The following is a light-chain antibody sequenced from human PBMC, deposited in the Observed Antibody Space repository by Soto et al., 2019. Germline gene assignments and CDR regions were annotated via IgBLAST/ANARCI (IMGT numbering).Light chain of an antibody. CDR1: QDISNS. CDR3: QKYNTAPLT. CDR2: AAS. V-gene: IGKV1-27*01. Sequence: DIQMTQSPSSLSASVGDRVTITCRASQDISNSLAWYQQKPAKVPNLLIYAASTLQSGVPNRFSGSGSGTDFTLTITSLEPEDVATYYCQKYNTAPLTFGGGTRVEIK. J-gene: IGKJ4*01.